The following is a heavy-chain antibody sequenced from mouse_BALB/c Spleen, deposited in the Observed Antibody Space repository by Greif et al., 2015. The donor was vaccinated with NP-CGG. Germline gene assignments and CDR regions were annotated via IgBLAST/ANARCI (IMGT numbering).Heavy chain of an antibody. CDR2: IYPGDGDT. Sequence: VQLQESGAELARPGASVKLSCKASGYTFTSYWMQWVKQRPGQGLEWIGAIYPGDGDTRYTQKFKGKATLTADKSSSTAYMQLSSLASEDSAVYYCARRPYYYGHYFDYWGQGTTLTVSS. J-gene: IGHJ2*01. D-gene: IGHD1-1*01. V-gene: IGHV1-87*01. CDR3: ARRPYYYGHYFDY. CDR1: GYTFTSYW.